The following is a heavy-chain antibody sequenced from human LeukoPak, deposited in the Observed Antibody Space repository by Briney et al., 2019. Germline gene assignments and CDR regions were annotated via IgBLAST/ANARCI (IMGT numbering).Heavy chain of an antibody. Sequence: ASVKVSCGASGYTFTGYYMSWVRQAPGQGLEWMGWINPNSGGTNYAQKFQGRVTMTRDTSISTAYMELSRLRSDDTAVYYCAREYSSGTDYWGQGTLVTVSS. CDR1: GYTFTGYY. V-gene: IGHV1-2*02. CDR3: AREYSSGTDY. D-gene: IGHD6-19*01. J-gene: IGHJ4*02. CDR2: INPNSGGT.